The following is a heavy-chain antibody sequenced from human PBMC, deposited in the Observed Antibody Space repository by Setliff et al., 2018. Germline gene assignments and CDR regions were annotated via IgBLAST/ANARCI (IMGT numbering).Heavy chain of an antibody. D-gene: IGHD1-26*01. CDR1: GYSISSGYI. V-gene: IGHV4-38-2*02. CDR2: IGHTGSI. J-gene: IGHJ3*02. CDR3: ARKGISALSGAFDM. Sequence: NPSETLSLTCTVSGYSISSGYIWGWIRQPPGKGLEWVGNIGHTGSINYNPSLKSRLTISRDTSKNQFSLKLNSVTAADTAVYYCARKGISALSGAFDMWGQGTMVTVSS.